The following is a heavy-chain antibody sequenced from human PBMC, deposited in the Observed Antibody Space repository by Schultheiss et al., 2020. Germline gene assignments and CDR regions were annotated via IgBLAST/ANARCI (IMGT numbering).Heavy chain of an antibody. CDR3: ARTLPTVTTRWEYYYYGMDV. CDR2: IYYSGST. V-gene: IGHV4-31*03. J-gene: IGHJ6*02. D-gene: IGHD4-17*01. Sequence: SETLSLTCTVSGGSISSGGYYWSWIRQHPGKGLEWIGYIYYSGSTYYNPSLKSRVTISVDTSKNQFSLKLSSVTAADTAVYYCARTLPTVTTRWEYYYYGMDVWGQGTTVIV. CDR1: GGSISSGGYY.